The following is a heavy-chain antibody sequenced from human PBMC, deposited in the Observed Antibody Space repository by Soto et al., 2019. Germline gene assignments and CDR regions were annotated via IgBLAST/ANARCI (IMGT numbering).Heavy chain of an antibody. J-gene: IGHJ4*02. CDR3: AKDLTAPEDFDY. D-gene: IGHD5-18*01. V-gene: IGHV3-23*01. CDR1: GFTFSSYA. CDR2: ISGSGGST. Sequence: GGSLRLSCAASGFTFSSYAMSWVRQAPGKGLEWVSAISGSGGSTYYADSVKGRFTISRDNSKNMLYLQMNSLRAEDTAVYYCAKDLTAPEDFDYWGQGTLVTVSS.